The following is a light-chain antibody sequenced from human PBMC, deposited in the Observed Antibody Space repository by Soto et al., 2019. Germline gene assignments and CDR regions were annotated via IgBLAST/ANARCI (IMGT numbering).Light chain of an antibody. CDR1: SSDVGRYNY. CDR3: SSYTSSSTDVV. J-gene: IGLJ2*01. Sequence: QSALTQPASVSGSPGQSITISCTGTSSDVGRYNYVSWYRQHPGTAPKLIISDVNSRPSGISNRFSGSKSGNTASLTISGLQAEDEAYYYCSSYTSSSTDVVFGGGTKLTVL. CDR2: DVN. V-gene: IGLV2-14*01.